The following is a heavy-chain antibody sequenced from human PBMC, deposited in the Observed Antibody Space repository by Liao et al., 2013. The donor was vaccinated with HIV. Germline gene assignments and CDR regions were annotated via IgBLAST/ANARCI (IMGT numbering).Heavy chain of an antibody. CDR2: ISQSGST. Sequence: QVQLQESGPGLVKPSETLSLTCTVSGGSISSYYWSWIRQPPGKGLDWIGSISQSGSTYYNPSLKSRVTISEDTSKNQFSLKLTSVTAADTAVYYCATAFPGGDSWSGWGILDRFDAWGQGTLVTVSS. D-gene: IGHD3-3*01. CDR1: GGSISSYY. CDR3: ATAFPGGDSWSGWGILDRFDA. V-gene: IGHV4-59*12. J-gene: IGHJ5*02.